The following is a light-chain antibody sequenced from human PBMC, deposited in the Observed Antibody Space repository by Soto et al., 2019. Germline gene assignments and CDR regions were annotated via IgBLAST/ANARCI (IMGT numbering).Light chain of an antibody. Sequence: AIEMTPSPSSLSVSVGDRVTITCRASQGIRHDLGWYQQKPGKAPELLIYAASILQDGVPSRFSGSGSGTDYTLTISGLQTEDFATYFCQQSYSVPLTFGGGTKVDIK. CDR3: QQSYSVPLT. CDR2: AAS. J-gene: IGKJ4*01. V-gene: IGKV1-6*01. CDR1: QGIRHD.